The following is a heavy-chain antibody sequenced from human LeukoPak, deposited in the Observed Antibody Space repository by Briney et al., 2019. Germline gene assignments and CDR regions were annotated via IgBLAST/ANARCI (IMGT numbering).Heavy chain of an antibody. J-gene: IGHJ2*01. Sequence: ASETLSFTCTVSGGSISSSSYYWGWIRQPPGKGLEWIGSIFYSGSTYYNPSLKSRVTISVDTSKNQFSLKLTSVTAADTAVYYCARLRGAGSWYFDLWGRGTLVTVSS. CDR1: GGSISSSSYY. D-gene: IGHD3-10*01. CDR3: ARLRGAGSWYFDL. CDR2: IFYSGST. V-gene: IGHV4-39*07.